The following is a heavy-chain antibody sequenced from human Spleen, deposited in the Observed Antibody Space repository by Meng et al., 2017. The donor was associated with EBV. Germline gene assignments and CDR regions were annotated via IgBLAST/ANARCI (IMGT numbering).Heavy chain of an antibody. CDR2: INEDGRII. Sequence: ECGGGLLQPGWSLRLPCLGSGISAYWVHWVRQVPGKGLVWVSRINEDGRIINYADSVKGRFTIFRDNAKNTVSLQMNSLRVEDTALYYCAKDCFGGSDSWGQGTLVTVSS. J-gene: IGHJ5*01. V-gene: IGHV3-74*01. CDR3: AKDCFGGSDS. D-gene: IGHD3-10*01. CDR1: GISAYW.